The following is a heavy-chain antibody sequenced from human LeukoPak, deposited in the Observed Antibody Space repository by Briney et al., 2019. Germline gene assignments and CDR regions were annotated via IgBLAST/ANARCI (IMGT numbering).Heavy chain of an antibody. V-gene: IGHV3-23*01. Sequence: PGGSLRLSCVASGFIFSDYYMSWIRQAPGKGLEWVSTIKGTGLTTYYADSVKGRFTISRDSSKNTLYLQMKSLRVEDTAVYYCAKVKYSSSWSLEYWGQGTLVTVSS. CDR2: IKGTGLTT. J-gene: IGHJ4*02. CDR1: GFIFSDYY. CDR3: AKVKYSSSWSLEY. D-gene: IGHD6-13*01.